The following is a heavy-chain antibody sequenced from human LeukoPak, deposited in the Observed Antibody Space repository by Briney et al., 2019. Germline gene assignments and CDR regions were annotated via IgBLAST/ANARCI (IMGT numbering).Heavy chain of an antibody. D-gene: IGHD6-13*01. CDR1: GFTFSSYA. Sequence: SGGSLRLSCAASGFTFSSYAMSWVRQAPGKGLEWVSDISGGGATTFYAASVKGRFTISRDNSKNTLYLQLSSLRAEDTAVYYCAKSTGYSTTGRDFDSWGRGTLVTVSS. V-gene: IGHV3-23*01. CDR3: AKSTGYSTTGRDFDS. CDR2: ISGGGATT. J-gene: IGHJ4*02.